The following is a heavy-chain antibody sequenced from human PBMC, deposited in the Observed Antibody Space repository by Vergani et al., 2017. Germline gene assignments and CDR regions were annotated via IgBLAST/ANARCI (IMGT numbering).Heavy chain of an antibody. CDR3: ARDQGIAAAGTLNYYYGMDV. Sequence: EVQLVESGGGLVQPGGSLRLSCAASGFTFSSYWMHWVRQAPGKGLVWVSRINSDGSSTSYADSVKGRFTISRDNAKNTLYLQMNSLRAEDTAVYYCARDQGIAAAGTLNYYYGMDVWGQGP. J-gene: IGHJ6*02. CDR1: GFTFSSYW. D-gene: IGHD6-13*01. CDR2: INSDGSST. V-gene: IGHV3-74*01.